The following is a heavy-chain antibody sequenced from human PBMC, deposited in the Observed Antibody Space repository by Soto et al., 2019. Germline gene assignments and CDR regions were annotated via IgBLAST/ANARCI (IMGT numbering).Heavy chain of an antibody. Sequence: RGVSLRISCAASGFTFTRYSMNWVRQAPGKGLEWVSSISSTTNYIYYGDSMKGRFTISRDNAKNSLYLEMNSLRAEDTAVYYCARESEDLTSKFDDWGRGTRVTV. J-gene: IGHJ4*02. CDR1: GFTFTRYS. CDR2: ISSTTNYI. CDR3: ARESEDLTSKFDD. V-gene: IGHV3-21*06.